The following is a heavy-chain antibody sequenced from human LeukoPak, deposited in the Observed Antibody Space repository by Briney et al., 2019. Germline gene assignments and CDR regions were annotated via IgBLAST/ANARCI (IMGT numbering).Heavy chain of an antibody. V-gene: IGHV3-30*02. CDR3: AKAADGGAQHFDY. Sequence: GGSLRLSCAASEFTFGDYAMHWVRQAPGKGLEWVAFIRYDGNNKYYADSVKGRFTISRDNSKNTLYLQVNSLRAEDTGVYYCAKAADGGAQHFDYWGQGTLVTVSS. J-gene: IGHJ4*02. CDR1: EFTFGDYA. D-gene: IGHD1-26*01. CDR2: IRYDGNNK.